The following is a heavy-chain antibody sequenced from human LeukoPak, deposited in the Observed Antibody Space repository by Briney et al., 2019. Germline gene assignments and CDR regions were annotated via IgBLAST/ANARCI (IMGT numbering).Heavy chain of an antibody. V-gene: IGHV3-23*01. CDR1: GFTFSSYA. CDR3: AREYGSGSYYYDY. Sequence: GGSLRLSCAASGFTFSSYAMTWVGQAPGKGLQWVSAVSGSGGSTYYADSVKGRFTISRGNSKNTLYLQMNTLRAEDTAVYYCAREYGSGSYYYDYWGQGTLVTVSS. D-gene: IGHD3-10*01. CDR2: VSGSGGST. J-gene: IGHJ4*02.